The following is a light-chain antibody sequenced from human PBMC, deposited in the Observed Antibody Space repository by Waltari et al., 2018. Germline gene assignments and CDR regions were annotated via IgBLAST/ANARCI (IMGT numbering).Light chain of an antibody. Sequence: DIVMTQSPDSLAVSLGERATINCKSSQSVLYSSNNKNYLAWYQKKPGQPPKLLIYWASTLESGVPDRFSGSGSGTDFTLTISSLQAEDVAVYYCQQYYSTPRTFGQGTKVEIK. J-gene: IGKJ1*01. CDR1: QSVLYSSNNKNY. V-gene: IGKV4-1*01. CDR2: WAS. CDR3: QQYYSTPRT.